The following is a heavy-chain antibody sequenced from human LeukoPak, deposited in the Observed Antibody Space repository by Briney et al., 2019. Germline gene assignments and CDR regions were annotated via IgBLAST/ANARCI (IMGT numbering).Heavy chain of an antibody. J-gene: IGHJ3*02. V-gene: IGHV4-59*01. CDR1: GGSISSYY. D-gene: IGHD3-3*01. CDR3: ARHITIFGVVTHDAFDI. CDR2: IYYSGST. Sequence: PSETLSLTXTVSGGSISSYYWSWIRQPPGKGLEWIGYIYYSGSTNYNPSLKSRVTISVDTSKNQFSLKLSSVTAADTAVYYCARHITIFGVVTHDAFDIWGQGTMVTVSS.